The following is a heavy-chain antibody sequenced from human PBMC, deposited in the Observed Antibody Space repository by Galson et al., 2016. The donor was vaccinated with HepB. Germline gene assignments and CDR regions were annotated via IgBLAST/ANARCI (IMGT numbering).Heavy chain of an antibody. D-gene: IGHD1-26*01. CDR2: ISRRGDRT. CDR1: GFTFSNYG. Sequence: SLRLSCAASGFTFSNYGMTCVRQAPGTGLEVVSSISRRGDRTDYADSGKGRFPISRYNSHNTRSVQIKGLTADDTAIYSCVQGSTAPAVWGKGTTVTVSS. CDR3: VQGSTAPAV. V-gene: IGHV3-23*01. J-gene: IGHJ6*04.